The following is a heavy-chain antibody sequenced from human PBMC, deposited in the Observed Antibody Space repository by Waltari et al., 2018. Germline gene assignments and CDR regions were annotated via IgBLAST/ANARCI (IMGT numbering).Heavy chain of an antibody. CDR1: GYTFTGYY. Sequence: QVQLVQSGAEVKNPGASVKVSCKASGYTFTGYYMHWVRQAPGQGLEWMGRTKPKSGGTNYAQKFQGRVTMTRDTSISTGYMELSRLRSYDTAVYYWAVQRDILTGYYPLFDYWGQGTLVTVSS. J-gene: IGHJ4*02. V-gene: IGHV1-2*02. CDR3: AVQRDILTGYYPLFDY. CDR2: TKPKSGGT. D-gene: IGHD3-9*01.